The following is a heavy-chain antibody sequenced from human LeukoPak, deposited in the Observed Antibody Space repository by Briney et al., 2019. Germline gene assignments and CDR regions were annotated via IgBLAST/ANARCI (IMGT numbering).Heavy chain of an antibody. Sequence: SETLSLTCAVYGGSFSGYYWSWIRQPPGKGLEWIGSIYYSGSTYYNPSLKSRVTISVDTSKNQFSLKLSSVTAADTAVYYCARVSRRFDPWGQGTLVAVSS. V-gene: IGHV4-34*01. CDR3: ARVSRRFDP. CDR1: GGSFSGYY. CDR2: IYYSGST. D-gene: IGHD3-3*02. J-gene: IGHJ5*02.